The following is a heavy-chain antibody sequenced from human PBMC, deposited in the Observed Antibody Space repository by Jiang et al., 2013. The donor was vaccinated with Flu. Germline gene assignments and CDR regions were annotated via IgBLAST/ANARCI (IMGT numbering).Heavy chain of an antibody. Sequence: GAEVKKPGESLKISCKGSGYSFTSYWIGWVRQMPGKGLEWMGIIYPGDSATRYSPSFQGQVTISADKSISTAYLQWSSLKASDTAMYYCARSGYCTNGVCPFYYYYGMDVWGQGTTVTVSS. CDR2: IYPGDSAT. CDR3: ARSGYCTNGVCPFYYYYGMDV. CDR1: GYSFTSYW. J-gene: IGHJ6*02. D-gene: IGHD2-8*01. V-gene: IGHV5-51*03.